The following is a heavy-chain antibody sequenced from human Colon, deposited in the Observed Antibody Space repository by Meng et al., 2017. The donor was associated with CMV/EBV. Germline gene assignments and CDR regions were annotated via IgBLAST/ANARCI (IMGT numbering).Heavy chain of an antibody. V-gene: IGHV1-18*01. CDR3: ARGRPNWSGVLDY. D-gene: IGHD1-1*01. CDR1: GYTFTSYG. Sequence: VHWVQCGAEVKEPGVSVLVPCRSSGYTFTSYGINWVRQAPGQGLEWMGWISGSTGYTNRAQKFQGRVTMTTDTSTSTAYLALTSLTSNDTAVYYCARGRPNWSGVLDYWGQGTLVTVSS. J-gene: IGHJ4*02. CDR2: ISGSTGYT.